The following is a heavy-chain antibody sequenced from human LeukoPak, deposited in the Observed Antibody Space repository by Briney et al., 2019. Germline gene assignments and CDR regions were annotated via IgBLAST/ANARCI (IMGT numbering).Heavy chain of an antibody. CDR1: GYTFTSHG. V-gene: IGHV1-8*01. D-gene: IGHD5-12*01. CDR2: MNPNSGNT. J-gene: IGHJ5*02. CDR3: ARHSGGYDRRGFDP. Sequence: ASVKVSCKTSGYTFTSHGISWVRQATGQGLEWMGWMNPNSGNTGYAQKFQGRVTMTRNTSISTAYMELSSLRSEDTAVYYCARHSGGYDRRGFDPWGQGTLVTVSS.